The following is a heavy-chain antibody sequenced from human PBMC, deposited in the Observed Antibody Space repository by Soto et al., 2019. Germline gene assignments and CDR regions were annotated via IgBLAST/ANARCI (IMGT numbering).Heavy chain of an antibody. CDR3: ARGTVALLAS. CDR1: GGSISSGNYY. D-gene: IGHD2-21*01. J-gene: IGHJ5*02. Sequence: QVQLQESGPGLVKPSQTLSLTCTVSGGSISSGNYYWSWIRQHPGKGLEWIGYISYSGSTNYKPSLKSRVTISIATSKTQFSLKLSSVTAADTAVYYCARGTVALLASWGQGTLVTVSS. CDR2: ISYSGST. V-gene: IGHV4-31*03.